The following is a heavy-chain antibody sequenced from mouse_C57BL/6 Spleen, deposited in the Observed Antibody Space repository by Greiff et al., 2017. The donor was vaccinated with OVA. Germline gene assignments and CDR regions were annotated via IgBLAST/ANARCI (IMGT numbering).Heavy chain of an antibody. CDR1: GYTFTSYW. Sequence: VQLQQPGTELVKPGASVKLSCKASGYTFTSYWMHWVKQRPGQGLEWIGNINPSNGGTNYNEKFKSKATLTVDKSSSTAYMQLSSLTSEDSAVYDCARSGVTAGYCFDYWGQGTTLTVSS. V-gene: IGHV1-53*01. CDR3: ARSGVTAGYCFDY. D-gene: IGHD2-2*01. CDR2: INPSNGGT. J-gene: IGHJ2*01.